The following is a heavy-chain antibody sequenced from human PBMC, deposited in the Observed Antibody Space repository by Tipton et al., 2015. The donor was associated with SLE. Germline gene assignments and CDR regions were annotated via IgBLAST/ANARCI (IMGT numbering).Heavy chain of an antibody. CDR3: ARGGLTLFGMVTSDY. V-gene: IGHV4-38-2*01. D-gene: IGHD3-3*01. Sequence: TLSLTCAVSGYSISSSYYWGWIRQPPGKGLEWIGSFAHSGSSFYNPSLKSRVSISADTSRNEFPLRLNSVTAADTAVYYCARGGLTLFGMVTSDYWGQGTLVTVSS. CDR1: GYSISSSYY. CDR2: FAHSGSS. J-gene: IGHJ4*02.